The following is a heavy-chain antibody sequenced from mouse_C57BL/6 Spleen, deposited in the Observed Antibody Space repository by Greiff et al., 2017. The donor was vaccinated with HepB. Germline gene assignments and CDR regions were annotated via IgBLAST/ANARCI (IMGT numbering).Heavy chain of an antibody. Sequence: VQLQQSGPELVKPGASVKMSCKASGYTFTDYNMHWVKQSHGKSLEWIGYINPNNGGTSYNQKFKGKATLTVNKSSSTAYMELRSLTSEDSAVYYCARTGSSGYAWFAYWGQGTLVTVSA. CDR3: ARTGSSGYAWFAY. J-gene: IGHJ3*01. D-gene: IGHD3-2*02. V-gene: IGHV1-22*01. CDR2: INPNNGGT. CDR1: GYTFTDYN.